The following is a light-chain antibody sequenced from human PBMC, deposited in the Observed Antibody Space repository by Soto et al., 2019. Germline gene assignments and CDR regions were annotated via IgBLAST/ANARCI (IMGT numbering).Light chain of an antibody. CDR2: GAS. CDR1: QSVSSSY. CDR3: QQYDSSPLT. J-gene: IGKJ2*01. Sequence: EIVLTQSPGTLSLSPGERATLSCRASQSVSSSYLAWYQQKPGQAPRLLIYGASSRATGIPDRFSGSGSGTDFTLTISRLEPEEFAVYYCQQYDSSPLTFGQGTKLEIK. V-gene: IGKV3-20*01.